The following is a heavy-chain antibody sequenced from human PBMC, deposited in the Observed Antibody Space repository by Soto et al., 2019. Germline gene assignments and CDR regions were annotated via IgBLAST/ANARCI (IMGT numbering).Heavy chain of an antibody. Sequence: SETLSLTCTVSGGSVSSGGYYWSWIRQHPGKGLEWIGYIYYSGRTYYSPSLKSRVTISVDTSKNQFSLKLSSVTAADTAVYYCARIGITMIAVPRIDYGMDVWGQGTTVTVSS. CDR2: IYYSGRT. V-gene: IGHV4-31*03. CDR1: GGSVSSGGYY. CDR3: ARIGITMIAVPRIDYGMDV. J-gene: IGHJ6*02. D-gene: IGHD3-22*01.